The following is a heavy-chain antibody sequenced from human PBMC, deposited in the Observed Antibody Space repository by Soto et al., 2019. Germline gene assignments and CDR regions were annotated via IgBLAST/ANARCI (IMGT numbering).Heavy chain of an antibody. V-gene: IGHV3-53*04. CDR2: IYSGRST. CDR3: GRESGGRGNDAFDI. CDR1: GFTVSSNY. D-gene: IGHD2-15*01. J-gene: IGHJ3*02. Sequence: EVQLVESGGGLVQPGGSLRLSCAASGFTVSSNYMSWVRQAPGKGLERVSVIYSGRSTYYADSVKGRFTISRHNSKNTLYTQMNSLRAEDTAVYYCGRESGGRGNDAFDIWGQGTMVTVSS.